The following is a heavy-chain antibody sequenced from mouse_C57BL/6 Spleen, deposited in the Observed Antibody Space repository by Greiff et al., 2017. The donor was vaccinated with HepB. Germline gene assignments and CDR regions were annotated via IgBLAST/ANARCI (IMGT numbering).Heavy chain of an antibody. V-gene: IGHV1-64*01. J-gene: IGHJ1*03. D-gene: IGHD1-1*01. Sequence: QVQLQQPGAELVKPGASVKLSCKASGYTFPSYWMHWVKQRPGQGLEWIGMIHPNSGSTNYNEKFKSKATLTVDKSSSTAYMQLSSLTSEDSAVYYCARQRYYGSSHWYFDVWGTGTTVTVSS. CDR3: ARQRYYGSSHWYFDV. CDR2: IHPNSGST. CDR1: GYTFPSYW.